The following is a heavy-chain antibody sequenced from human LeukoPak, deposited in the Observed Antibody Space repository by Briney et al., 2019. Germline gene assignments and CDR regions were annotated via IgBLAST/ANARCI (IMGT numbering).Heavy chain of an antibody. CDR2: IIPILGIA. V-gene: IGHV1-69*04. Sequence: ASVKVSCKASGGTFSSYAISWVRQAPGQGLEWMGRIIPILGIANYAQKFQGRVTITADKSTSTAYMELSSLRSEDTAVYYCARPSLGTVTRHYYYYYGMDVWGQGTTVTASS. CDR3: ARPSLGTVTRHYYYYYGMDV. CDR1: GGTFSSYA. J-gene: IGHJ6*02. D-gene: IGHD4-11*01.